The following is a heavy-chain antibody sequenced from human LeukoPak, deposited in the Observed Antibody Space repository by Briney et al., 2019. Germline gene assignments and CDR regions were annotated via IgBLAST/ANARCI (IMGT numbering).Heavy chain of an antibody. CDR2: ISWNSGSI. Sequence: GRSLRLSCTASGFTFDDYAMHWVRHAPGKGLEWVSGISWNSGSIGYADSVKGRFTISRDNAKNSLYLQMNSLSAEDTALYYCAKGQVTTTTFSDYWGQGTLVTVSS. V-gene: IGHV3-9*01. CDR1: GFTFDDYA. J-gene: IGHJ4*02. CDR3: AKGQVTTTTFSDY. D-gene: IGHD1-14*01.